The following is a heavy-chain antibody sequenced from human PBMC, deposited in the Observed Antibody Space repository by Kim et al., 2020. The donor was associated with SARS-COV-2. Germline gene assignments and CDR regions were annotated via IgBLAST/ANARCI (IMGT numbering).Heavy chain of an antibody. CDR2: INHSGST. V-gene: IGHV4-34*01. Sequence: SETLSLTCAVYGGSFSGYYWSWIRQPPGKGLEWIGEINHSGSTNYNPSLKSRVTISVDTSKNQFSLKLSSVTAADTAVYYCARGSRSSGPRRLPDYWGQGTLVTVSS. CDR3: ARGSRSSGPRRLPDY. D-gene: IGHD3-22*01. CDR1: GGSFSGYY. J-gene: IGHJ4*02.